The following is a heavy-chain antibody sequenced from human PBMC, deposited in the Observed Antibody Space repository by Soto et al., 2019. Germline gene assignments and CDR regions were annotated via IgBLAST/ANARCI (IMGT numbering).Heavy chain of an antibody. Sequence: QVQLQQSGPGLVKPSQSLSLTCAISGESVSSNSAAWNWISQSPSGGLEWLGRTYYRSKWYNEYAASVKSRITIDADTSKNQFSLQVNSVTPEDTAVYYCATWRYDYWGQGTLVTVSS. CDR2: TYYRSKWYN. CDR1: GESVSSNSAA. J-gene: IGHJ4*02. CDR3: ATWRYDY. V-gene: IGHV6-1*01. D-gene: IGHD3-16*01.